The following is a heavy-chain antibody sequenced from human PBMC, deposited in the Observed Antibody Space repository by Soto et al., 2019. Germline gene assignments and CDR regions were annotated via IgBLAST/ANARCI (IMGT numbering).Heavy chain of an antibody. Sequence: QVQLLQSGPEVKKPGASVKVSCKTSGYTFTSYGISWVRQAPGQGLEWMGWISTYKGNTNYAQKFQGRVTMTTDTSTSTAYMELRSLRSDDTAVYYCATRSPAFDYWGQGTLVTVSS. V-gene: IGHV1-18*01. CDR2: ISTYKGNT. CDR1: GYTFTSYG. CDR3: ATRSPAFDY. J-gene: IGHJ4*02.